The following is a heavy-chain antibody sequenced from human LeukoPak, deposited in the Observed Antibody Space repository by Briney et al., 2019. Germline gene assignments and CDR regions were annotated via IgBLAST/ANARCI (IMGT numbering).Heavy chain of an antibody. CDR2: IRDDGSVK. CDR3: ARDREVVVY. Sequence: GGSLRLSCAASGFTFSRHRMSWVRQAPGKGLEWVANIRDDGSVKYYVGSVKGRFTISRDNANNSLYLQMNSLGAEDTAVYYCARDREVVVYWGQGTLVTVSS. J-gene: IGHJ4*02. CDR1: GFTFSRHR. V-gene: IGHV3-7*03. D-gene: IGHD2-8*02.